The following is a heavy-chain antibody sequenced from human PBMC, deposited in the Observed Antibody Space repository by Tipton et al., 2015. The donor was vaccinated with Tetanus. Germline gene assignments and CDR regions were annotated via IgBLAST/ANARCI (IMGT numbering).Heavy chain of an antibody. D-gene: IGHD6-19*01. V-gene: IGHV4-61*05. Sequence: TLSLTCTVSGGSISSSNYYWGWIRQPPGKGLEWIGYVHYSGSTNYSPSLRSRVTLSVDTSKNQFSLKLSSVTAADTAVYYCARIGWLQQNKPAFDIWGQGTVVTVSS. CDR2: VHYSGST. J-gene: IGHJ3*02. CDR3: ARIGWLQQNKPAFDI. CDR1: GGSISSSNYY.